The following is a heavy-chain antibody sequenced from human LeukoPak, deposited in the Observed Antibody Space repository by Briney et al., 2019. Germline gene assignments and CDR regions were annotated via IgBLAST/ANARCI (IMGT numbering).Heavy chain of an antibody. CDR2: INTDGSIT. Sequence: GGSLRLSCAASGFTFSNYWMHWVRQGPGKGLDWVSHINTDGSITNYADSVKGRFTISRDNAKNTLYLQMNSLTAEDTAIYSCARPRLEYCSGGSCFDAFDIWGQGTMVTVSS. D-gene: IGHD2-15*01. V-gene: IGHV3-74*01. CDR3: ARPRLEYCSGGSCFDAFDI. CDR1: GFTFSNYW. J-gene: IGHJ3*02.